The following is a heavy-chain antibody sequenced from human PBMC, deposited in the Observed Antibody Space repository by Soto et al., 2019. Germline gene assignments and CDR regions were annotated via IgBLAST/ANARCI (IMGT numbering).Heavy chain of an antibody. CDR2: IIPIFGTA. J-gene: IGHJ4*02. V-gene: IGHV1-69*01. Sequence: QVQLVQSGAEVKKPGSSVKVSCKASGGTFSSYAISWVRQAPGQGLEWMGGIIPIFGTANYAQKLQGRVAITADASTSTAYMELSSLSSEDTAVSYCSVGSYSGSYGPCDYWGQGTLVTVSS. CDR1: GGTFSSYA. CDR3: SVGSYSGSYGPCDY. D-gene: IGHD1-26*01.